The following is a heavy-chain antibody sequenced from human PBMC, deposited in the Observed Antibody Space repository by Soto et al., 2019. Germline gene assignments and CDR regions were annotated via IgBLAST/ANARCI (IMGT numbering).Heavy chain of an antibody. CDR3: AKIVGWSGYSWIYYYGMDV. V-gene: IGHV3-23*01. D-gene: IGHD3-3*01. J-gene: IGHJ6*02. CDR2: ISGSGGST. Sequence: GVSLRLSCAVSGFPFSSYAMSWVRQAPGKGLEWVSAISGSGGSTYYADSVKGRFTISRDNSKNTLFLQMNSLRAEDTAIYYCAKIVGWSGYSWIYYYGMDVWGQGTTVTVSS. CDR1: GFPFSSYA.